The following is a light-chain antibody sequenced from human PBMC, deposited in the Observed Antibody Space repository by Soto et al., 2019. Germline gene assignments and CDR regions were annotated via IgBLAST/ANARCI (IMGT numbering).Light chain of an antibody. V-gene: IGKV3-20*01. CDR1: QSVGSS. CDR3: QQYASSPLLT. CDR2: DAS. Sequence: DILLTQSPATLSLSPGERATLSCRASQSVGSSLAWFQQKPGQAPRLLIYDASNRATGIPARFSGSGSGTDFTLSISRLEPEDFAVYYCQQYASSPLLTFGGGTKVDIK. J-gene: IGKJ4*01.